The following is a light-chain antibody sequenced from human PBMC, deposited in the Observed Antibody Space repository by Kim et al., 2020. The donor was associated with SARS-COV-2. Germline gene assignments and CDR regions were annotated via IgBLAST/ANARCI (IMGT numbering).Light chain of an antibody. V-gene: IGKV3-20*01. CDR2: GAS. CDR1: QSVSSSS. J-gene: IGKJ3*01. Sequence: APGETSTISSRASQSVSSSSLAWYQQKPGQAPRLLIYGASSRATGIPDRFSGSGSGTDFTLTISRLEPEDFAGYYCQQYGSSSLTFGPGTKVDIK. CDR3: QQYGSSSLT.